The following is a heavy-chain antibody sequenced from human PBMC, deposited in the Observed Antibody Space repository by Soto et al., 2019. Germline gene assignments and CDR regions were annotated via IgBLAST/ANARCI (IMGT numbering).Heavy chain of an antibody. Sequence: EVQLVESGGGLVQPGGSLRLSCAASGFTFSTYWMSWVRQAPGKGLEWVANIKQDGSEKYYVDSVKGRFTISRDNAKNSVYLQMNSLRAEDAAVYYCARDLASTTIPNYWGQGTLVTVSS. CDR3: ARDLASTTIPNY. J-gene: IGHJ4*02. V-gene: IGHV3-7*04. CDR1: GFTFSTYW. D-gene: IGHD3-9*01. CDR2: IKQDGSEK.